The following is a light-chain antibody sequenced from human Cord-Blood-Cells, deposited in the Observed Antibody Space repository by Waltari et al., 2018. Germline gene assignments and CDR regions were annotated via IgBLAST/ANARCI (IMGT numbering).Light chain of an antibody. CDR1: QSVSSY. V-gene: IGKV3-11*01. Sequence: EIVLTQSPATLSFTPGERSTPSCRASQSVSSYLAWYHQKPGQAPRLLIYDASNRATGIPARFSGSGSGTDFTLTISSLEPEDFAVYYCQQRSNWRTFGQGTKLEIK. J-gene: IGKJ2*02. CDR2: DAS. CDR3: QQRSNWRT.